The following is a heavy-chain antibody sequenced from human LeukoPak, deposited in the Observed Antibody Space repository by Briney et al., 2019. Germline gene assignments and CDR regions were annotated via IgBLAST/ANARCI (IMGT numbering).Heavy chain of an antibody. D-gene: IGHD3-16*02. CDR3: ARGVMITFGGVIVPYYFDY. J-gene: IGHJ4*02. Sequence: GASVKVSCKASGYTFTSYGISWVRQAPGQGLEWMGWISAYNGNTNYAQKLQGRVTMTTDTSTSTAYMELGSLRSDDTAVYYCARGVMITFGGVIVPYYFDYWGQGTLVTVSS. CDR2: ISAYNGNT. CDR1: GYTFTSYG. V-gene: IGHV1-18*01.